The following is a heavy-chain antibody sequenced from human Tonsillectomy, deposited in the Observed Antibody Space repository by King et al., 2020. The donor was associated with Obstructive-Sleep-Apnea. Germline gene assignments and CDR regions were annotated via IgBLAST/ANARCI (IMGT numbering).Heavy chain of an antibody. CDR2: ISTSSSTI. D-gene: IGHD6-6*01. CDR1: GFTFSNYS. V-gene: IGHV3-48*04. Sequence: VQLVESGGGLVQPGGSLRLSCAASGFTFSNYSMNWVRQAPGKGLEWGSYISTSSSTIYYAESVKGRFTISRDNAKNSLYLQMNSLRAEDTAVYYCARRQLGIDYWGQGTLVTVSS. J-gene: IGHJ4*02. CDR3: ARRQLGIDY.